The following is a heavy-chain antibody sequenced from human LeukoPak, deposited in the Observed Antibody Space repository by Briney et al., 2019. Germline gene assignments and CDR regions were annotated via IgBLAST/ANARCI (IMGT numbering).Heavy chain of an antibody. CDR1: GFTFSSYE. D-gene: IGHD4-17*01. CDR3: AREGHDYGDYGGWFDP. V-gene: IGHV3-48*03. J-gene: IGHJ5*02. Sequence: GGSLRLSCAASGFTFSSYEMNWVRQAPGKGLEWVSYISSSGNTIYYADSVKGRFTISRDNAKNSLYLQMNSLRAEDTALYYCAREGHDYGDYGGWFDPWGQGTLVTVSS. CDR2: ISSSGNTI.